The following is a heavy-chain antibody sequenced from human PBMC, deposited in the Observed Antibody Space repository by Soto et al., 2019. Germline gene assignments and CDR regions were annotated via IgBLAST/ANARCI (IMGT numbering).Heavy chain of an antibody. Sequence: GGSLRLACAVCGFTVRSTYMSWVRQAPGKGLEWVSIIYSGGTTYYADSVKGRFTISRDNSTNTVDLQMNSLRVEDTAVYYWASPQPLGYYYGVGVWGQGTTVTVSS. CDR1: GFTVRSTY. D-gene: IGHD2-15*01. CDR2: IYSGGTT. J-gene: IGHJ6*02. CDR3: ASPQPLGYYYGVGV. V-gene: IGHV3-53*01.